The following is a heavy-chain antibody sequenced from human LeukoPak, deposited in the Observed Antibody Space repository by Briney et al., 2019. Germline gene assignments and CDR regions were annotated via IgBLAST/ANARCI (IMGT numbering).Heavy chain of an antibody. Sequence: GGSLRLSCAASGITFSRYWMNWVRQAPGKGLEWVANIKEDGSVKNYVDSVRGRFTVSRDNAKNSLYLQMNSLRAEDTAVYYCARYFGDPQGMDVWGQGTTVTVSS. CDR3: ARYFGDPQGMDV. CDR1: GITFSRYW. J-gene: IGHJ6*02. V-gene: IGHV3-7*01. D-gene: IGHD3-10*01. CDR2: IKEDGSVK.